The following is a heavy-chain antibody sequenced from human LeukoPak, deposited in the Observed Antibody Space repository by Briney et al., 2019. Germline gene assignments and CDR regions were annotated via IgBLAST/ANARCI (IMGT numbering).Heavy chain of an antibody. V-gene: IGHV1-2*02. CDR2: INPNSGGT. D-gene: IGHD2-15*01. CDR1: GYAFTSYY. J-gene: IGHJ4*02. Sequence: ASVKVSCKASGYAFTSYYMHWVRQAPGQGLEWMGWINPNSGGTNYAQKFQGRVTMTRDTSISTAYMELSRLRSDDTAVYYCARDFGAATTQYYFDYWGQGTLVTVSS. CDR3: ARDFGAATTQYYFDY.